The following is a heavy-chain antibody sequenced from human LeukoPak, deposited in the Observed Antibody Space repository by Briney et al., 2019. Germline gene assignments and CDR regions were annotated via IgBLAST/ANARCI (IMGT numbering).Heavy chain of an antibody. CDR3: ARATIGAAGSTYYYCYMDV. CDR1: GFTFSDYY. CDR2: ISSSGITI. D-gene: IGHD6-13*01. J-gene: IGHJ6*03. Sequence: GGSLRLSCAASGFTFSDYYMTWIRQAPGKGLEWVSYISSSGITIYYADSVKGRFTISRDNAKNSLYLQMNSLGAEDTAVYYCARATIGAAGSTYYYCYMDVWGKGTTVTVSS. V-gene: IGHV3-11*01.